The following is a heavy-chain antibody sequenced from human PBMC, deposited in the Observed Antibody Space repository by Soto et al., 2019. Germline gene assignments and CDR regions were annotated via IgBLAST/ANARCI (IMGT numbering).Heavy chain of an antibody. CDR3: ARVTRGDYRLTVSIRGMDV. D-gene: IGHD3-22*01. Sequence: QVQLQQWGAGLLKSSETLSLTCAVYGGSFSGYYWSWIRQPPGKGLEWIGEINHSGTTNYNLSLKSRVTTSVETSQIQFSRKLNSVTAAVTAMFYCARVTRGDYRLTVSIRGMDVWGQGTTVTVSS. V-gene: IGHV4-34*02. CDR2: INHSGTT. CDR1: GGSFSGYY. J-gene: IGHJ6*02.